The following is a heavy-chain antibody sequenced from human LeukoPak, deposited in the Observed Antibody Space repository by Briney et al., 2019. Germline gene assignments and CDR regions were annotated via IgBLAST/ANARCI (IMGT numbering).Heavy chain of an antibody. V-gene: IGHV3-23*01. CDR3: AKDSSGWPNWFDP. Sequence: PGGSLRLSCAASGFTFSSYGVSWVRQAPGKGLEWVSAISGSGGSTYYADSVKGRFTISRDNSKNTLYLQMNSLRAEDTAVYYCAKDSSGWPNWFDPWGQGTLVTVSS. CDR2: ISGSGGST. J-gene: IGHJ5*02. D-gene: IGHD6-19*01. CDR1: GFTFSSYG.